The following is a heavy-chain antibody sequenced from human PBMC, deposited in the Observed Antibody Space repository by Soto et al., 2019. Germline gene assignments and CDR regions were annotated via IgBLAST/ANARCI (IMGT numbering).Heavy chain of an antibody. J-gene: IGHJ3*02. CDR3: ARDIAVAGGATDAFDI. CDR1: GCTFSSYA. CDR2: IIPIFGTA. D-gene: IGHD6-19*01. V-gene: IGHV1-69*06. Sequence: SVKVSCKASGCTFSSYAISWVRQAPGQGLEWMGGIIPIFGTANYAQKFQGRVTITADKSTSTAYMELSSLRSEDTAVYYCARDIAVAGGATDAFDIWGQGTMVTVSS.